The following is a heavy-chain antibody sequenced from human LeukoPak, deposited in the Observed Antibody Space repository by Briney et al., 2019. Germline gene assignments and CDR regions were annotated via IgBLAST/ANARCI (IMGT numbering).Heavy chain of an antibody. CDR3: ARANGDYYFDY. Sequence: SETLSLTCAVYGGSFSGYYWSWLRQPPGKGLEWIGEINHSGSTNYNTSLKRRVTISVDTSKNQFSLKLSSVTAADTAVYYCARANGDYYFDYWGQGTLVTVSS. CDR2: INHSGST. J-gene: IGHJ4*02. V-gene: IGHV4-34*01. D-gene: IGHD4-17*01. CDR1: GGSFSGYY.